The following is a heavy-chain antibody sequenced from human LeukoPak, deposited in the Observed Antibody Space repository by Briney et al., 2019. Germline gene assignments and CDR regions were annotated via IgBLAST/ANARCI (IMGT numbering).Heavy chain of an antibody. CDR2: INTNSGNP. CDR1: GYIFSDHP. V-gene: IGHV7-4-1*02. D-gene: IGHD6-13*01. J-gene: IGHJ5*02. Sequence: GASVKVSCKASGYIFSDHPMNWVRQAPGQGPERMGWINTNSGNPTYAQGFTGRFVFSLDTSVRTAFLQISSLKADDTAVYYCARDRSLGWFDPWGQGTLVTVSS. CDR3: ARDRSLGWFDP.